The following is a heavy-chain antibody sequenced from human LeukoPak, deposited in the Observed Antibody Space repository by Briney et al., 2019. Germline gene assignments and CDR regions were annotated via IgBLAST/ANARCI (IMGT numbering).Heavy chain of an antibody. CDR2: ISYDGSNK. Sequence: GGSLRLSCAASGFTFSSYAMHWVRQAPGKGLEWVAVISYDGSNKYYADSVKGRFTISRDNSKNTLYLQMNSLRAEDTAVYYCARKGRITGTTPGNWFDPWGQGTLVTVSS. CDR1: GFTFSSYA. D-gene: IGHD1-7*01. J-gene: IGHJ5*02. V-gene: IGHV3-30-3*01. CDR3: ARKGRITGTTPGNWFDP.